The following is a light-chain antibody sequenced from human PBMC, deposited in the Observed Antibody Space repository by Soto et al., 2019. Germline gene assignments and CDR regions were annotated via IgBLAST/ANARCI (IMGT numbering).Light chain of an antibody. Sequence: QSALTQPASVSGSPGQSITISCTGTSSDVGSYNLVSWYQHHPGKAPKLMIYEGSKRPSGVSNRFSGSKSGNTASLTISGVQAEDEADDYCCSYAGSSTLAIFGGGTQLTVL. CDR1: SSDVGSYNL. J-gene: IGLJ2*01. V-gene: IGLV2-23*01. CDR3: CSYAGSSTLAI. CDR2: EGS.